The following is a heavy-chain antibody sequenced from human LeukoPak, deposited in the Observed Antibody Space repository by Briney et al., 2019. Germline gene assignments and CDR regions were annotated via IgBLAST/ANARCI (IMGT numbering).Heavy chain of an antibody. D-gene: IGHD2-15*01. CDR1: GFTFSSYG. Sequence: GGSLRLSCAASGFTFSSYGMHWVRQAPGKGLEWVAVISYDGSNKYYADSVKGRFTISRDNSKNTLYLQMNSLRAEDTAVYYCAKDRGCSGGSCYQNFDYWGQGTLVTVSS. V-gene: IGHV3-30*18. J-gene: IGHJ4*02. CDR2: ISYDGSNK. CDR3: AKDRGCSGGSCYQNFDY.